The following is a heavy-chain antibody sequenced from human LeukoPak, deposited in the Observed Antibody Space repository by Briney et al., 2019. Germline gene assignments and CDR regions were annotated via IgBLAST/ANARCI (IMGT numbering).Heavy chain of an antibody. CDR3: ARDGGDGYNLDY. CDR2: ISYDGSNK. V-gene: IGHV3-30-3*01. Sequence: GGSLRLSCAASGFTFSSYAMHWVRQAPGKGLEWVAVISYDGSNKYYADSVKGRFTISRDNSKNTLYPQMNSLRAEDTAVYYCARDGGDGYNLDYWGQGTLVTVSS. CDR1: GFTFSSYA. D-gene: IGHD5-24*01. J-gene: IGHJ4*02.